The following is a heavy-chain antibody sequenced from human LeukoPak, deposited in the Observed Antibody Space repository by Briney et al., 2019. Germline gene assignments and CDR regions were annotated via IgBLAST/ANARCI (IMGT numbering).Heavy chain of an antibody. CDR2: IYYSGST. Sequence: SETLSLTCTVSGGSISSSSYYWGWIRQPPGKGLEWIGSIYYSGSTYYNPSLKSRVTISVDTSKNQFSLKLSSVTAADTAVYYCARVRPIYCSSTSCYPKKPPHAFDIWGQGTMVTVSS. CDR1: GGSISSSSYY. V-gene: IGHV4-39*07. CDR3: ARVRPIYCSSTSCYPKKPPHAFDI. J-gene: IGHJ3*02. D-gene: IGHD2-2*01.